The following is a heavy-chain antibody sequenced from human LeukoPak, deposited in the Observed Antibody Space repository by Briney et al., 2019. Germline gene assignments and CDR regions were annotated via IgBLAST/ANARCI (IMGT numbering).Heavy chain of an antibody. CDR3: AREGLCSGGSCYRPFFDY. CDR1: GGSISSYY. CDR2: IYTSGST. J-gene: IGHJ4*02. V-gene: IGHV4-4*07. D-gene: IGHD2-15*01. Sequence: SETLSLTCTVPGGSISSYYWSWIRQPAGKGLEWIGRIYTSGSTNYNPSLKSRVTMSVDTSMNQFSLKLSSVTAADTAVYYCAREGLCSGGSCYRPFFDYWGQETLVTVSS.